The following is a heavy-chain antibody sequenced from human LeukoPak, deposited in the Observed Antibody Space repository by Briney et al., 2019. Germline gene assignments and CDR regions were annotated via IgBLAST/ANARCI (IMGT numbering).Heavy chain of an antibody. CDR2: IYYSGST. CDR3: ARARGVLADY. D-gene: IGHD6-13*01. J-gene: IGHJ4*02. Sequence: SETLSLTCTVSGGSISSSSYYWGWIRQPPGKGLEWIGSIYYSGSTYYNPSLKSRVTISVDMSKNQFSLKLSSVTAADTAVYYCARARGVLADYWGQGTLVAVSS. V-gene: IGHV4-39*01. CDR1: GGSISSSSYY.